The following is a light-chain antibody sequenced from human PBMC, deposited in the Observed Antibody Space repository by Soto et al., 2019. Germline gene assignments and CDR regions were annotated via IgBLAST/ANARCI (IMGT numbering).Light chain of an antibody. V-gene: IGKV1-5*01. CDR1: KSIGDR. CDR2: SAS. J-gene: IGKJ4*01. CDR3: QQTYRTPLT. Sequence: DIQLTQSPSTLSASVGERVTLTCLANKSIGDRLAWYQQKPGKAPNLLIYSASSLESGVPSRFSGSGSGTKFTLTITRLQPDDFATYSCQQTYRTPLTFGGGTKVDIK.